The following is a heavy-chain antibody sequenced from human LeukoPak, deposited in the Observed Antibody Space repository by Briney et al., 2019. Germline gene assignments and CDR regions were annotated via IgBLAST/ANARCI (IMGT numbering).Heavy chain of an antibody. D-gene: IGHD1-7*01. CDR3: ARAPGTNAYLHY. J-gene: IGHJ4*02. CDR1: GFTFSSYA. V-gene: IGHV3-30*09. Sequence: GGSLRLSCAASGFTFSSYAMHWVRQAPGKGLEWVAFISSDGSNKYYADSVKGRFAISRDNSKNTLYLQMNSLRAEDTAVYYCARAPGTNAYLHYWGQGTLVTVSS. CDR2: ISSDGSNK.